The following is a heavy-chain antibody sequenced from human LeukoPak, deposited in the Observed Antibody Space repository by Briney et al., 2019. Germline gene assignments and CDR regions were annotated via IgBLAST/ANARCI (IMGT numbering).Heavy chain of an antibody. CDR3: AREGDYDFWSGYYNWFDP. J-gene: IGHJ5*02. CDR2: INHSGST. CDR1: GGSFSGYY. V-gene: IGHV4-34*01. D-gene: IGHD3-3*01. Sequence: PSETLSLTCAVYGGSFSGYYWSWIRQPPGKGLEWIGEINHSGSTNYNPSLKSRVTISVDTSKNQFSLKLSSVTAADTAVYYCAREGDYDFWSGYYNWFDPWGQGTLVTVSS.